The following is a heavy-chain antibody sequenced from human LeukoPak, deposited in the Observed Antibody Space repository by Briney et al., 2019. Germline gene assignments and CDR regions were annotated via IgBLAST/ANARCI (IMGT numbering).Heavy chain of an antibody. Sequence: GRSLRLSCAASGFTFSSYGMDWVRQAPGKGLEGVAVIWYDGSNEYYADSVKGRFTISRDNSQNTLYLQMNSLRAEDTAVYYCARDVGIRLWFRDYYGLDVWGQGTTVTVSS. J-gene: IGHJ6*02. CDR1: GFTFSSYG. V-gene: IGHV3-33*01. CDR2: IWYDGSNE. D-gene: IGHD5-18*01. CDR3: ARDVGIRLWFRDYYGLDV.